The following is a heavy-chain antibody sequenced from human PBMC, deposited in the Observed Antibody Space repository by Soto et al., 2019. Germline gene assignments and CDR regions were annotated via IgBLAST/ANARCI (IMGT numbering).Heavy chain of an antibody. Sequence: SETLSLTCTVSGGSISSSSYYWCWIRQPPGKGLEWIGSIYYSGSTFYSPSLRSRVTISVDTSKNQFPLKLSSVTAADTAVYYCARERQKLASNWADPPGQGTLLTV. CDR1: GGSISSSSYY. J-gene: IGHJ5*02. V-gene: IGHV4-39*06. CDR2: IYYSGST. CDR3: ARERQKLASNWADP.